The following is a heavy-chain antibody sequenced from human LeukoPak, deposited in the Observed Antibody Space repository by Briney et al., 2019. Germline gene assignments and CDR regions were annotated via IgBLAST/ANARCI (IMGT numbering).Heavy chain of an antibody. J-gene: IGHJ3*02. D-gene: IGHD2-15*01. CDR3: ARDFCSGGSCYSDAFDI. V-gene: IGHV3-21*01. Sequence: GGSLRLSCAASGFTFSSYSMNWVRQAPGKGLEWVSSISSSSSYIYYADSVKGRFTISRDNAENSLYLQMNSLRAEDTAVYYCARDFCSGGSCYSDAFDIWGQGTMVTVSS. CDR2: ISSSSSYI. CDR1: GFTFSSYS.